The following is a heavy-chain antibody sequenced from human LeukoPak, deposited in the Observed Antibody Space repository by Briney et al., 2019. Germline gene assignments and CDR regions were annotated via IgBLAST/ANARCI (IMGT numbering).Heavy chain of an antibody. CDR2: IYHSGST. CDR3: ARDLLYATMIVVVTPVAFDI. J-gene: IGHJ3*02. CDR1: DYSISSSYY. D-gene: IGHD3-22*01. V-gene: IGHV4-38-2*02. Sequence: PSETLSLTCSVSDYSISSSYYWGWIRQPPGKGLEWIGSIYHSGSTYYNPSLKSRVTISVDTSKNQFSLKLSSVTAADTAVYYCARDLLYATMIVVVTPVAFDIWGQGTMVTVSS.